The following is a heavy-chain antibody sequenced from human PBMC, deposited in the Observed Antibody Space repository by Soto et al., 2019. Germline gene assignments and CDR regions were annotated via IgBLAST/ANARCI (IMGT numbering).Heavy chain of an antibody. Sequence: GASVKVSCKASGYTFTSYYMHWVRQAPGQGLEWMGIINPSGGSTSYAQKFQGRVTMTRDTSTSTVYMELSSLRSEDTAVYYCARERGRFLEWLRRNWFDPWGQGTLVTVSS. CDR3: ARERGRFLEWLRRNWFDP. CDR1: GYTFTSYY. CDR2: INPSGGST. J-gene: IGHJ5*02. D-gene: IGHD3-3*01. V-gene: IGHV1-46*01.